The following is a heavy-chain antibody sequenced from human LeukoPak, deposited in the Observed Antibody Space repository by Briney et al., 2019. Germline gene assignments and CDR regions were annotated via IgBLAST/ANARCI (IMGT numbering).Heavy chain of an antibody. CDR1: GFTFSAYS. CDR2: ITAGSTTI. V-gene: IGHV3-48*02. CDR3: ARGGDSSGLDY. J-gene: IGHJ4*02. D-gene: IGHD3-22*01. Sequence: LTGGSLRLSCAASGFTFSAYSMNWVRQAPGEGLEWVAYITAGSTTIYYADSVEGRFTISRDNAKNSLYLQMNSLTDRDTAVYYCARGGDSSGLDYWGQGTLVTVSS.